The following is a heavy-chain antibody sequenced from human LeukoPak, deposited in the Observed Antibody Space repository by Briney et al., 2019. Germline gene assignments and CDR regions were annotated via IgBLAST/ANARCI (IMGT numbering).Heavy chain of an antibody. CDR3: ARTHCSSTSCTFDY. CDR1: GASISSTTYY. Sequence: SETLSLTCTVSGASISSTTYYWGWIRQPPGKGLEWFGSIYYSGSTYYNPSLKSRVTISVDTSKDQFSLRLSSVTAADTAVYYCARTHCSSTSCTFDYWGQGTLVTVSS. D-gene: IGHD2-2*01. CDR2: IYYSGST. J-gene: IGHJ4*02. V-gene: IGHV4-39*07.